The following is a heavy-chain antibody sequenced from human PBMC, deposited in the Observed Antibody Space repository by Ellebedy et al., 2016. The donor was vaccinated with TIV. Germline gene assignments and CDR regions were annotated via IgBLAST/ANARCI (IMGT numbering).Heavy chain of an antibody. V-gene: IGHV3-23*01. CDR3: AKGRGGGSDSSAPRYYFDY. Sequence: PGGSLRLSCAASGFTFSSYAMSWVRQAPGKGLGWVSTISNTGSRTYYADSVEGRFIISRDNSKKTLYLQMKSLRAEDTAVYYCAKGRGGGSDSSAPRYYFDYWGLGTLVTVSS. J-gene: IGHJ4*02. CDR1: GFTFSSYA. D-gene: IGHD3-22*01. CDR2: ISNTGSRT.